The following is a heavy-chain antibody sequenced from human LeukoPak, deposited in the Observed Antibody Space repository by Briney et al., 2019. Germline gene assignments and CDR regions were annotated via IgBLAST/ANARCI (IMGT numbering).Heavy chain of an antibody. J-gene: IGHJ4*02. V-gene: IGHV4-34*01. CDR1: GYSISSGYY. Sequence: SETLSLTCTVSGYSISSGYYWSWIRQPPGKGLEWIGEINHSGSTNYNPSLKSRVTISVDTSKNQFSLKLSSVTAADTAVYYCARGQVDYYDSSGYSYYFDYWGQGTLVTVSS. CDR3: ARGQVDYYDSSGYSYYFDY. D-gene: IGHD3-22*01. CDR2: INHSGST.